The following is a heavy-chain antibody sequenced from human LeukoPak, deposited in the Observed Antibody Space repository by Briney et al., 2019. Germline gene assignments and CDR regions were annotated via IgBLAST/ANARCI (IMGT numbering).Heavy chain of an antibody. J-gene: IGHJ5*02. CDR2: IYYSGST. Sequence: SSETLSLTCTVSGYSISSSYYWSWIRQPPGKGLEWIGYIYYSGSTSYNPSLKSRVTISVDTSKNQISLKVRSVTAADTAVYYCARTTEDCSSTSCYQYWFDPWGQGTLVTVSS. CDR3: ARTTEDCSSTSCYQYWFDP. D-gene: IGHD2-2*01. V-gene: IGHV4-61*01. CDR1: GYSISSSYY.